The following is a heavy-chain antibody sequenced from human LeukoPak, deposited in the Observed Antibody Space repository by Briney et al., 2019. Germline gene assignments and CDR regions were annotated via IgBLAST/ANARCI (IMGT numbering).Heavy chain of an antibody. Sequence: ASVKVSCKASGYTFTNYCTSWVRQAPGQGLEWMGWISAYNGNTNYAQKFQGRFTMTTDTSTSTAYMELRSLTSDDTAGDYCARDLAWGYLDQETQVAWLVPWGEGSRVTLSS. CDR2: ISAYNGNT. V-gene: IGHV1-18*04. D-gene: IGHD1-20*01. J-gene: IGHJ5*02. CDR1: GYTFTNYC. CDR3: ARDLAWGYLDQETQVAWLVP.